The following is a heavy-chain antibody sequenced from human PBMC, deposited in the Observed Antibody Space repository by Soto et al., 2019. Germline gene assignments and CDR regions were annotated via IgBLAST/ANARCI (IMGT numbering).Heavy chain of an antibody. CDR1: GFTFSSYA. Sequence: SGGSLRLSCAASGFTFSSYAMSWVRQAPGKGLEWVSAISGSGGSTYYADSVKGRFTISRDNSKNTLYLQMNSLRAEDTAVYYCAKDVSKARGVITYWGQGTLVTVSS. J-gene: IGHJ4*02. CDR2: ISGSGGST. V-gene: IGHV3-23*01. CDR3: AKDVSKARGVITY. D-gene: IGHD3-10*01.